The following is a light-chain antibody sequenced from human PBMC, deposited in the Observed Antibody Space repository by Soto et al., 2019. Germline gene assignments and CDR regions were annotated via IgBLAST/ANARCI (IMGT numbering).Light chain of an antibody. CDR2: EVS. Sequence: QSVLTQPPSASGSPGQSVTISCTGTSSDVGGYKYVSWYQHHPGKAPKLLIFEVSKRPSGVPDRFSGSKSGNTASLTVSGLQHEDEADYYCSSFAGTKTVFGTGTKVTVL. J-gene: IGLJ1*01. V-gene: IGLV2-8*01. CDR1: SSDVGGYKY. CDR3: SSFAGTKTV.